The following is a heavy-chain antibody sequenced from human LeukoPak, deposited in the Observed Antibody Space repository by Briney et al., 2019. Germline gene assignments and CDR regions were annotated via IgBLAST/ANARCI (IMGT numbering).Heavy chain of an antibody. CDR1: GYSISSGYY. Sequence: PSETLSLTCAVSGYSISSGYYWGWIRQPPGKGLEWIGEINHSGSTNYNPSLKSRVTISVDTSKNQFSLKLSSVTAADTAVYYCARLAAAEYYFDYWGQGTLVTVSS. V-gene: IGHV4-38-2*01. CDR3: ARLAAAEYYFDY. CDR2: INHSGST. D-gene: IGHD6-13*01. J-gene: IGHJ4*02.